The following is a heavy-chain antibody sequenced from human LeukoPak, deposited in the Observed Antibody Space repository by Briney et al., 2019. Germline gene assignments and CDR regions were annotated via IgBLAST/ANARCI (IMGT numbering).Heavy chain of an antibody. J-gene: IGHJ4*02. CDR2: ISVYNGDT. CDR1: GYTFTTYG. D-gene: IGHD6-6*01. CDR3: VRDAITGRHTGDY. Sequence: ASVKVSCKASGYTFTTYGMSWVRQAPGQGLEWMGWISVYNGDTNYAQTFQGRVTLTADTSASTAYMELRSLRSDDTAVYYCVRDAITGRHTGDYWGQGTLVTVSS. V-gene: IGHV1-18*01.